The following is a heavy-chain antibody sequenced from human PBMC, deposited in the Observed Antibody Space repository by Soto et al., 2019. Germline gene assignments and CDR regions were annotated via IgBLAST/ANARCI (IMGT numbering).Heavy chain of an antibody. J-gene: IGHJ4*02. Sequence: PXXTLSLPCTVSGGSISRYYWRWIPQPPGKGLEWIGYIYYSGSTKYNPSLKSRVTISVDRSKNQFSLKLSSVTAADTAVYYCAREYSSGSLDFDYWGQGTLVTVSS. V-gene: IGHV4-59*12. CDR1: GGSISRYY. CDR2: IYYSGST. D-gene: IGHD6-19*01. CDR3: AREYSSGSLDFDY.